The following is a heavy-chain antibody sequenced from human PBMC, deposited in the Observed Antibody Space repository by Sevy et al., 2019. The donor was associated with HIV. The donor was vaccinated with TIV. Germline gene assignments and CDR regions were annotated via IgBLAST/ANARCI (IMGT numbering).Heavy chain of an antibody. CDR1: GGSISSYY. D-gene: IGHD4-4*01. Sequence: SETLSLTCTVSGGSISSYYWSWIRQPPGKGLEWIGYIYYSGSTNYNPSLKSRVTLSVDTSKNQFSLKLSSVTAADTAVYYCARQTVGLQYQTDYYYYYMDVWGKGTTVTVSS. V-gene: IGHV4-59*08. CDR3: ARQTVGLQYQTDYYYYYMDV. CDR2: IYYSGST. J-gene: IGHJ6*03.